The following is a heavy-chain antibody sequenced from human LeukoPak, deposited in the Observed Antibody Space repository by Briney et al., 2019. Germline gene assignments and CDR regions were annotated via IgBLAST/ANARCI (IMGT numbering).Heavy chain of an antibody. Sequence: SGGSLRLSCAASGFTFSSYAMSWVRQAPGKGLEWVSVITGGGGITYYADSVKGRFTISRDNSRITLYLQMNSLRAEDTAVYYCAKTMGGGGYRNPNFDYWGQGTLVTVSS. D-gene: IGHD6-19*01. V-gene: IGHV3-23*01. CDR3: AKTMGGGGYRNPNFDY. J-gene: IGHJ4*02. CDR1: GFTFSSYA. CDR2: ITGGGGIT.